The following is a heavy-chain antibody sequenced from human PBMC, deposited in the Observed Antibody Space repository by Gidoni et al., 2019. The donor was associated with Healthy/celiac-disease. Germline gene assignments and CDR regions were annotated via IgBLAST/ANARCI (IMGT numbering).Heavy chain of an antibody. J-gene: IGHJ6*02. Sequence: QVQLVQSGAEVKKPGSSVKVSCKASGGTFSSYAISWVRQAPGQGLEWMGGIIPIFGTANYAQKFQGRVTITADESTSTAYMELSSLRSEDTAVYYCARDRRSCSGGSCYTYYYYGMDVWGQGTTVTVSS. CDR2: IIPIFGTA. CDR3: ARDRRSCSGGSCYTYYYYGMDV. CDR1: GGTFSSYA. D-gene: IGHD2-15*01. V-gene: IGHV1-69*01.